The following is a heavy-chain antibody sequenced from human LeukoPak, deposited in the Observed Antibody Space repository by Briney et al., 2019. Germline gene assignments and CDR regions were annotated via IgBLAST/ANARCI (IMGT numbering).Heavy chain of an antibody. V-gene: IGHV4-4*07. Sequence: SETLPLTCTVSDASISTYYWSWIRQPAGKGLEWIGHISSSGNTNYNPSLKSRVTMSVDTSKNHFSLKLTSVTAADTAVYYCAREVYYYSSGSYYNFDYWGQGTLVTVSS. D-gene: IGHD3-10*01. CDR2: ISSSGNT. J-gene: IGHJ4*02. CDR1: DASISTYY. CDR3: AREVYYYSSGSYYNFDY.